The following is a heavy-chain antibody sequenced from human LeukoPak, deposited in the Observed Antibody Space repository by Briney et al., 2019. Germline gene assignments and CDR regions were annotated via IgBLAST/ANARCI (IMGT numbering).Heavy chain of an antibody. CDR3: ARDPSVNYYDSSGFFDY. Sequence: SVKVSCKASGGTFSSYAISWVRQAPGQGLEWMGGIIPILGTANYAQKFQGRVTITADESTSTAYMELSSLRSEDTAVYYCARDPSVNYYDSSGFFDYWGQGTLVTVSS. V-gene: IGHV1-69*01. D-gene: IGHD3-22*01. CDR1: GGTFSSYA. J-gene: IGHJ4*02. CDR2: IIPILGTA.